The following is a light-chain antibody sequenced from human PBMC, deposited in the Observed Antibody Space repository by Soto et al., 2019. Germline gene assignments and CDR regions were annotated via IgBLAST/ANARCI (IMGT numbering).Light chain of an antibody. CDR1: SSDVGGYNY. J-gene: IGLJ2*01. V-gene: IGLV2-14*03. CDR3: CSYTSSSTPVV. Sequence: QSALTHPASVSGSPGQSITISCTGTSSDVGGYNYVSWYQQHPGKAPKLMIYDVSNRPSGVSNRFSGSKSGNTATLTISWLQAEDEADYYCCSYTSSSTPVVFGGGTKLTVL. CDR2: DVS.